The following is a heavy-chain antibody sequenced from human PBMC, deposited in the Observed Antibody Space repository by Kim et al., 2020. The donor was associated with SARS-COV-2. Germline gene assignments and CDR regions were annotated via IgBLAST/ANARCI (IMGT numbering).Heavy chain of an antibody. J-gene: IGHJ4*02. CDR2: VNNNNNT. V-gene: IGHV3-23*05. Sequence: GGSLRLSCAASGFTFSRRAMSWVRQVPGKGLEWIASVNNNNNTYYSDSVKGRLTVSRGITKDTLYLQMNSLRTDDTALYYCSKDHPSSGWPTFDSWGQGT. D-gene: IGHD6-19*01. CDR3: SKDHPSSGWPTFDS. CDR1: GFTFSRRA.